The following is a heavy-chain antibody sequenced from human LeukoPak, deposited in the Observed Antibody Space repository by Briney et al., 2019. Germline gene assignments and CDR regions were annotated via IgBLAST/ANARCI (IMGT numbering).Heavy chain of an antibody. Sequence: ASVTVSCTASGYTLTDYYMHWVRQAPGQGLEWMGRINPNSGGTNYAQKFQGRVTMTRDTSISTDYMELSRLRSDDTAVYYCARVGYYESSGYYEYWGQGTLVTVSS. D-gene: IGHD3-22*01. CDR1: GYTLTDYY. CDR2: INPNSGGT. J-gene: IGHJ4*02. CDR3: ARVGYYESSGYYEY. V-gene: IGHV1-2*06.